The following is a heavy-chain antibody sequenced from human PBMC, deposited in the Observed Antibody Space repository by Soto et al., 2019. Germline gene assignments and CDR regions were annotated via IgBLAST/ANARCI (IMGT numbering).Heavy chain of an antibody. J-gene: IGHJ6*04. Sequence: ASVKVSCKVSGYTLTELSMHWVRQAPGKGLEWMGGFDPEDGETIYAQKFQGRVTMTEDTSTDTAYMELSSLRSEDTAVYYCALNCSSTSCFGLDVWGKGTTVTVSS. D-gene: IGHD2-2*01. CDR2: FDPEDGET. V-gene: IGHV1-24*01. CDR1: GYTLTELS. CDR3: ALNCSSTSCFGLDV.